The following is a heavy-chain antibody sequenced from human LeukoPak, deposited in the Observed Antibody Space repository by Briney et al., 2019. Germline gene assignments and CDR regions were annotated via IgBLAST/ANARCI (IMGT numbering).Heavy chain of an antibody. D-gene: IGHD3-22*01. J-gene: IGHJ4*02. CDR1: GFTFSSYA. Sequence: GGSLRLSCAASGFTFSSYAMHWVRQAPGKGLEWVAVISYDGSNKYYADSVKGRFTISRDNSKNTLYLQMNSLRAEDTAVYYCARDKLPGYCYKPYYFDYWGQGTLVTVSS. CDR2: ISYDGSNK. CDR3: ARDKLPGYCYKPYYFDY. V-gene: IGHV3-30*04.